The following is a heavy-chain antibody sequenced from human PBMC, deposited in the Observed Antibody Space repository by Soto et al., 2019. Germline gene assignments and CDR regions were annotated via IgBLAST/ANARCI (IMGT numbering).Heavy chain of an antibody. D-gene: IGHD1-26*01. CDR1: GYTFTDYY. CDR3: ARTPNNGRAGVYGMDV. CDR2: IDGDSGDT. J-gene: IGHJ6*02. Sequence: QVLLVQSGAEVKKPGASVKVSCKASGYTFTDYYIHWVRQAPGQGLEWMGWIDGDSGDTTYAQKFQDWVTMTRDTSINTAYMELGRLTSDDTAVYYCARTPNNGRAGVYGMDVWGQGTTVTVSS. V-gene: IGHV1-2*04.